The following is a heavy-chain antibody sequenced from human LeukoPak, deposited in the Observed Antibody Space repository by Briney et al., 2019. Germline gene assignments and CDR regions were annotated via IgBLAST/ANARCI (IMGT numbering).Heavy chain of an antibody. V-gene: IGHV4-61*02. CDR1: GGSISSGSYY. D-gene: IGHD3-3*01. J-gene: IGHJ4*02. CDR3: ASSITIFGVGSGSVDY. Sequence: SETLSLTCTVSGGSISSGSYYWSWIRQPAGKGLEWIGRIHTSGSTNYNPSLKSRVTISVDTSKNQFSLKLSSVTAADTAVYYCASSITIFGVGSGSVDYWGQGTLVTVSS. CDR2: IHTSGST.